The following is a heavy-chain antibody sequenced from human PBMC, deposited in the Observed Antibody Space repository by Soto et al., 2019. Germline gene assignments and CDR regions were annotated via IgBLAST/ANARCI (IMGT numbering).Heavy chain of an antibody. CDR3: AKILQLGDYAYYYYGMDV. Sequence: PGGSLRLSCAASGFTFSSYSMNWVRQAPGKGLEWVSSISSSSSYIYYADSVKGRFTISRDNAKNSLYLQMNSLRAEDTAVYYCAKILQLGDYAYYYYGMDVWGQGTTVTVSS. D-gene: IGHD4-17*01. J-gene: IGHJ6*02. CDR2: ISSSSSYI. CDR1: GFTFSSYS. V-gene: IGHV3-21*01.